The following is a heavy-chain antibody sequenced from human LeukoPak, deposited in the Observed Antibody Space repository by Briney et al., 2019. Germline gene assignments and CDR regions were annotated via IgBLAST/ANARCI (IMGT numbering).Heavy chain of an antibody. J-gene: IGHJ4*02. Sequence: PSETLSLTCAVSGYSISSGYYWGWIRQPPGKGLEWIGSIYHSGSTYYNPSLKSRVTISVDTSKNQFSLKLSSVTAADTAVYYCARIEDFWSGYGKDPDYWGQGTLVTVSS. V-gene: IGHV4-38-2*01. D-gene: IGHD3-3*01. CDR1: GYSISSGYY. CDR2: IYHSGST. CDR3: ARIEDFWSGYGKDPDY.